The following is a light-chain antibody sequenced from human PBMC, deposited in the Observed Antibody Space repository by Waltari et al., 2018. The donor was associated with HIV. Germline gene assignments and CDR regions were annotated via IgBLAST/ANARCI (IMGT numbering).Light chain of an antibody. V-gene: IGLV3-25*03. CDR2: KDS. CDR3: QSADSSGTYRV. CDR1: ALPKQY. Sequence: SYELTQPPSVSVSPGQTARITCSGDALPKQYAYWYQQKPGQAPALGIYKDSERPSGIPERFSGSSSGTTVTLTISGVQAEDEADYYCQSADSSGTYRVFGGGTKLTVL. J-gene: IGLJ3*02.